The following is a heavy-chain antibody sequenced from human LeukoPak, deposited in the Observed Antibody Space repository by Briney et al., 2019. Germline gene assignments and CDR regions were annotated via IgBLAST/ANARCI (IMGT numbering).Heavy chain of an antibody. D-gene: IGHD3-22*01. J-gene: IGHJ4*02. V-gene: IGHV3-30*04. Sequence: PGGSLRLSCAASGFTFSSYAMHWVRQAPGKGLEWVAVISYDGSNKYYADSVKGRFTISRDNSKNTLYLQMNSLRAEDTAVYYCAKDSGYYRLFDYWGQGTLVTVSS. CDR1: GFTFSSYA. CDR3: AKDSGYYRLFDY. CDR2: ISYDGSNK.